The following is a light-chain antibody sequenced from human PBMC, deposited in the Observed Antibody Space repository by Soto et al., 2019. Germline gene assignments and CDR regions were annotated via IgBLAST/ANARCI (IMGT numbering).Light chain of an antibody. CDR3: QQYYSTPT. CDR2: GAS. V-gene: IGKV3-20*01. Sequence: EFLLTQSPGTQSFFRGETSTLXXRASSSVTNNYLAWHQQKPGQTPXVLIYGASSRATGIPSRFSGSGSGTDFTLTISSLQAEDVAVYYCQQYYSTPTFGQGTKVDNK. CDR1: SSVTNNY. J-gene: IGKJ1*01.